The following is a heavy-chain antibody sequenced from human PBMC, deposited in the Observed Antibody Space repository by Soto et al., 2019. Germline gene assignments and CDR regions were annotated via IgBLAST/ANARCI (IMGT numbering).Heavy chain of an antibody. CDR1: GFTFSSYA. Sequence: QVQLVESGGGVVQPGKSLRLSCAASGFTFSSYAMHWARQAPGKGLEWVTVISIRGGDEYCAGSVRGRFTISRDDSKNTLYLQMDSLRVEDTAVYYCARGTIVARQHLDYWGQGPLVTVSS. CDR3: ARGTIVARQHLDY. D-gene: IGHD6-6*01. J-gene: IGHJ4*02. V-gene: IGHV3-30*03. CDR2: ISIRGGDE.